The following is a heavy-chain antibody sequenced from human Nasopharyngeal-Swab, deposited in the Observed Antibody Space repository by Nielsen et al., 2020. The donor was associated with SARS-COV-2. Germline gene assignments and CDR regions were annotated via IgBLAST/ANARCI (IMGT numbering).Heavy chain of an antibody. CDR1: GFTFSSYE. D-gene: IGHD2-8*01. Sequence: LSLTCAASGFTFSSYEMNWVRQAPGKGLEWVSYISSSGSTIYYADSVKGRFTISRDNAKNSLYLQMNSLRAEDTAVYYCARESSIVLMVYVHHYGMDVWGQGTTVTVSS. CDR2: ISSSGSTI. CDR3: ARESSIVLMVYVHHYGMDV. V-gene: IGHV3-48*03. J-gene: IGHJ6*02.